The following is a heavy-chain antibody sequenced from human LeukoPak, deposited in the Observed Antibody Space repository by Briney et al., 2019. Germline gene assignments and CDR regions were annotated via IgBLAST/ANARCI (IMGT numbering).Heavy chain of an antibody. V-gene: IGHV4-4*07. CDR1: GGSISSYY. J-gene: IGHJ5*02. CDR3: ARDRGSWEPNWFDP. CDR2: IYTSGST. D-gene: IGHD1-26*01. Sequence: TSETLSLTCTVSGGSISSYYWSWIRQPAGKGLEWIGRIYTSGSTNYNPSLKSRVTMSVDTSKNQFSLKLSSVTAADTAVYYCARDRGSWEPNWFDPWGQGTLVTVSS.